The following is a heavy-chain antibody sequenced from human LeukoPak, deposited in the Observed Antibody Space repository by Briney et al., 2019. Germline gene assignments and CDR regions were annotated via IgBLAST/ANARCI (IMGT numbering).Heavy chain of an antibody. V-gene: IGHV3-15*01. CDR2: IKSKTDGGTT. CDR3: TTAIVVVTARDDY. J-gene: IGHJ4*01. D-gene: IGHD2-21*02. CDR1: GFTFSNAW. Sequence: GGSLRLSCAASGFTFSNAWMSWVRQAPGKGLEWVGRIKSKTDGGTTDYAAPVKGRFTISRDDSRNTLYLQMNSLKTEDTAVYYCTTAIVVVTARDDYWGQEPWSPSPQ.